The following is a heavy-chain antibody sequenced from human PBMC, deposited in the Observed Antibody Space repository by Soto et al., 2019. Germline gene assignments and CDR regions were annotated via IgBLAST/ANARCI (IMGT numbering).Heavy chain of an antibody. D-gene: IGHD3-3*01. Sequence: SETLSLTCTVSGGSISSYYWCWIRQPPGKGLEWIGYIYYSGSTNYNPSPKSRVTISVDTSKNQFSLKLSSVTAADTAVYYCARVSYDFWSGPVPDYYYNYIDVWGKGTTVTVSS. J-gene: IGHJ6*03. V-gene: IGHV4-59*08. CDR1: GGSISSYY. CDR3: ARVSYDFWSGPVPDYYYNYIDV. CDR2: IYYSGST.